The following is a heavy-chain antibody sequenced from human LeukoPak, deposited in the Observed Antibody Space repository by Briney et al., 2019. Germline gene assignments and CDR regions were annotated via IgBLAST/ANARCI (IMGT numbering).Heavy chain of an antibody. CDR1: GFTFSSYS. V-gene: IGHV3-21*01. D-gene: IGHD2-15*01. CDR3: ARDGPPVNYCSGGSCYSRGHAFDI. Sequence: PGGSLRLSCAASGFTFSSYSMNWVRQAPGKGLEWVSSISSSSSYIYYADSVKGRFTISRDNAKNSLYLQMNSLRAEDTAVYYCARDGPPVNYCSGGSCYSRGHAFDIWGQGTMVTVSS. J-gene: IGHJ3*02. CDR2: ISSSSSYI.